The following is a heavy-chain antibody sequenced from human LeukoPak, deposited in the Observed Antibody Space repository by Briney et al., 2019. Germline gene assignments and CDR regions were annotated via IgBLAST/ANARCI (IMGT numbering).Heavy chain of an antibody. CDR3: ARHDSSGYQYYFDY. CDR1: GYTFTSYG. Sequence: ASVKVSCKASGYTFTSYGISWVRQAPGQGLEWMGRIIPILGIANYAQKFQGRVTITADKSTSTAYMELSSLRSEDTAVYYCARHDSSGYQYYFDYWGQGTLVTVSS. D-gene: IGHD3-22*01. V-gene: IGHV1-69*04. J-gene: IGHJ4*02. CDR2: IIPILGIA.